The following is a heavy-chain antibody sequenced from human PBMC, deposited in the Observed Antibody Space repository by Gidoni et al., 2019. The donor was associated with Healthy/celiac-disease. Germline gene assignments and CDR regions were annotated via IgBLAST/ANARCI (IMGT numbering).Heavy chain of an antibody. CDR1: GFTCSSYG. J-gene: IGHJ1*01. CDR2: LWYDGSNK. Sequence: QVQLVVSGGGVVQPGRSLRSSCAAAGFTCSSYGMHWVRQAPGKGLGWVAVLWYDGSNKYYADSVKGRFTISRDNSKNTLYLQLNSLRAEDTAVYYCARVRAYSGYDWGQGTLVTVSS. D-gene: IGHD5-12*01. CDR3: ARVRAYSGYD. V-gene: IGHV3-33*01.